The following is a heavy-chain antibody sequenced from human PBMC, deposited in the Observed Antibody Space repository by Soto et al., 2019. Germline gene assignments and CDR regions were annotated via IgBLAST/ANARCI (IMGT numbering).Heavy chain of an antibody. D-gene: IGHD2-15*01. CDR1: GVSISSYY. CDR2: IYYSGST. J-gene: IGHJ4*02. V-gene: IGHV4-59*01. CDR3: AGTRGYCSGGSCPTVVDY. Sequence: SETLSLTCTVSGVSISSYYWSWIRQPPGKGLEWIGYIYYSGSTNYNPSLKSRVTISVDTSKNQFSLKLSSVTAADTAVYYCAGTRGYCSGGSCPTVVDYWGQGTLVTVSS.